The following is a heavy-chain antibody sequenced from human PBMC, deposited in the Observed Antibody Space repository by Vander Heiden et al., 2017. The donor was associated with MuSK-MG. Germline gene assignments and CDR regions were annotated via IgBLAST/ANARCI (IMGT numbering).Heavy chain of an antibody. CDR2: IYSGGST. J-gene: IGHJ6*03. CDR3: ARHSGYDLYMDV. V-gene: IGHV3-53*01. Sequence: EVQLVESGGGLIQPGGSLRLSCAASGFTVSSNYMSWVRQAPGKGLEGVSVIYSGGSTYYADSVKGRFTISRDNPKNTLYLQMNSLRAEDTAVYYCARHSGYDLYMDVWGKGTTVTVSS. CDR1: GFTVSSNY. D-gene: IGHD5-12*01.